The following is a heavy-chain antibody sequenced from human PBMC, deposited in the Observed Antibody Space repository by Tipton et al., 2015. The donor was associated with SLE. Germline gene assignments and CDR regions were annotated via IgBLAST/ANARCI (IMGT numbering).Heavy chain of an antibody. CDR1: GFTFSSYE. J-gene: IGHJ4*02. CDR2: ISSSGSTI. V-gene: IGHV3-48*03. CDR3: ARDKPPSPHTVLMVYADYFDF. Sequence: SLRLSCAASGFTFSSYEMNWVRQAPGKGLEWVSCISSSGSTIYYADAAKGRVTISRDNDKNSLYLQMNSLRAEDTAVYYCARDKPPSPHTVLMVYADYFDFWGQGTLVTVSS. D-gene: IGHD2-8*01.